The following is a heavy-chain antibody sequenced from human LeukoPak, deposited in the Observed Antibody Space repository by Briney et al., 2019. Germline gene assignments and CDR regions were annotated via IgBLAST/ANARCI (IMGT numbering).Heavy chain of an antibody. CDR2: INPSGGST. V-gene: IGHV1-46*01. J-gene: IGHJ4*02. Sequence: GASVKVSCKASGYTFTGYYMHWVRQAPGQGLEWMGIINPSGGSTSYAQKFQGRVTMTRDTSTSTVYMELSSLRSEDTAVYYCARRAAAGTLFSYFDYWGQGTLVTVSS. CDR1: GYTFTGYY. CDR3: ARRAAAGTLFSYFDY. D-gene: IGHD6-13*01.